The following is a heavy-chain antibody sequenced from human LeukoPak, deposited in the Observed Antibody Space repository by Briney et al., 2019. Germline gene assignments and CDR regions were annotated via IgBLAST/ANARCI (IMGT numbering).Heavy chain of an antibody. V-gene: IGHV1-3*01. J-gene: IGHJ4*02. CDR3: ARELTPFGQLDF. CDR1: GYSFTRHV. CDR2: IKVANGDT. D-gene: IGHD3-10*01. Sequence: ASVKVSCKTSGYSFTRHVLHWVRQAPGQGLEWMGWIKVANGDTEYSQKFQSRVTFVRDTSATTAYMDLSSLTSEDTALYYCARELTPFGQLDFWGQGTLVTVSS.